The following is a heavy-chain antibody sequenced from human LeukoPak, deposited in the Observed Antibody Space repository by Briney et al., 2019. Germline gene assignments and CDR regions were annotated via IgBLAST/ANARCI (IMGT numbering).Heavy chain of an antibody. CDR2: TRYDGSNE. V-gene: IGHV3-30*02. Sequence: GGSLRLSCAASGFTFSRYGMHWVRQAPGKGLEWVAFTRYDGSNEYYADSVTGRFTISRDNSKNTLYLQMNSLRAEDTAVYYCAAGIQLWFDYWGQGTLVTVSS. CDR3: AAGIQLWFDY. D-gene: IGHD5-18*01. CDR1: GFTFSRYG. J-gene: IGHJ5*01.